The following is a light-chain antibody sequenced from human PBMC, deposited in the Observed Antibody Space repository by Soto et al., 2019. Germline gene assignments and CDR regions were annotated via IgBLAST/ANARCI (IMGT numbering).Light chain of an antibody. Sequence: EIVLTQSPGTLSLSPGVRATLSCRASQSLNSGSLAWYQRTPGQAHRLLSYVASTKATGIPDRFSGSGYGTDFALTISRLEPEDFAVYSCQHYGSLLGTFGQGNKVEIK. J-gene: IGKJ1*01. CDR3: QHYGSLLGT. V-gene: IGKV3-20*01. CDR2: VAS. CDR1: QSLNSGS.